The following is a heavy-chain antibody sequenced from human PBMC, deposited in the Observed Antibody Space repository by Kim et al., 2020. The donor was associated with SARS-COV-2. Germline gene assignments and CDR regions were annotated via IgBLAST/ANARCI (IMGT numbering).Heavy chain of an antibody. J-gene: IGHJ3*02. CDR1: GFTFSSYS. Sequence: GGSLRLSCAASGFTFSSYSMNWVRQAPGKGLEWVSSISSSSSYIYYADSVKGRFTISRDNAKNSLYLQMNSLRAEDTAVYYCARAQTQTWYYYDSSGHDTLNYAFDIWGQGTMVTVSS. D-gene: IGHD3-22*01. CDR3: ARAQTQTWYYYDSSGHDTLNYAFDI. V-gene: IGHV3-21*01. CDR2: ISSSSSYI.